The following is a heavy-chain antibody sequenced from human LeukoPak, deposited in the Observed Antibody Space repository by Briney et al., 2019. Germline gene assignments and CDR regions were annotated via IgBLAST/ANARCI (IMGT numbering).Heavy chain of an antibody. D-gene: IGHD2-15*01. CDR2: IYHSGST. J-gene: IGHJ5*02. Sequence: SETLSLTCTVSGGSISSGGYYWSWIRQPPGKGLEWIGYIYHSGSTYYNPSLKSRVTISVDRSKNQFSLKLSSVTAADTAVYYCARVHCSGGSCYSGVFDPWGQGTLVTVSS. CDR1: GGSISSGGYY. V-gene: IGHV4-30-2*01. CDR3: ARVHCSGGSCYSGVFDP.